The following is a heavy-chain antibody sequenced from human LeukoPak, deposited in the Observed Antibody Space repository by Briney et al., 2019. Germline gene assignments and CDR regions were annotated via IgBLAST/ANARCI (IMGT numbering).Heavy chain of an antibody. J-gene: IGHJ4*02. Sequence: PSETLSLTCTVSGGSISSYYWGWIRQPPGKGLEWIGYIYYSGSTNYNPSLKSRVTISVDTSKNQFSLKLSSVTAADTAVYYCARSEYYYDSSGYHQYYFDYWGQGTLVTVSS. V-gene: IGHV4-59*08. D-gene: IGHD3-22*01. CDR2: IYYSGST. CDR3: ARSEYYYDSSGYHQYYFDY. CDR1: GGSISSYY.